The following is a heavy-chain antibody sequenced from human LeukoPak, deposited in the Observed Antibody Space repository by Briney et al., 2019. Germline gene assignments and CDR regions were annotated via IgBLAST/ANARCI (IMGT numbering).Heavy chain of an antibody. D-gene: IGHD3-10*01. CDR3: ARLVGNYASGKFDS. Sequence: GGSLRLSCAASGFTFTTYWMHWVRQAPGKGLVWVSRINGDGSRSNYADSVKGRFTISRDNARNTLYLQMNSLRAEDTALYYCARLVGNYASGKFDSWGQGTLVTVSS. J-gene: IGHJ4*02. CDR2: INGDGSRS. CDR1: GFTFTTYW. V-gene: IGHV3-74*01.